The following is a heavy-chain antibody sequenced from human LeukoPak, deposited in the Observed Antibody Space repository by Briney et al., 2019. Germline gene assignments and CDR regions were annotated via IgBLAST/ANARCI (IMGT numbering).Heavy chain of an antibody. Sequence: SETLSLTCTVSGGSISSYYWSWIRQPAGKGLEWIGRIYTTGSTNYNPSLKSRVTMSVDTSKNQFSLTLSSVTAADTAVYYCARTHSSRCNWFDPWGQGTLVTVSS. CDR3: ARTHSSRCNWFDP. D-gene: IGHD6-13*01. CDR1: GGSISSYY. J-gene: IGHJ5*02. CDR2: IYTTGST. V-gene: IGHV4-4*07.